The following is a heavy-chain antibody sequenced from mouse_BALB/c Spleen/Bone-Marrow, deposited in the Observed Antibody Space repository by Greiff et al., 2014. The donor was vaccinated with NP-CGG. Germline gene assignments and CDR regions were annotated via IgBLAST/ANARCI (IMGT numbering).Heavy chain of an antibody. V-gene: IGHV5-15*02. Sequence: VQLQQSGGGLVQTGGSRKLSCAASGFTFSDYGMAWVRQAPGKGPEWVAFISNLAYSISYADTVTGRFTISRENVKNTLYLEMSSLRSEDTAMYYCARDLDGTGVFDYWGQGTTLTVSS. D-gene: IGHD4-1*01. J-gene: IGHJ2*01. CDR3: ARDLDGTGVFDY. CDR2: ISNLAYSI. CDR1: GFTFSDYG.